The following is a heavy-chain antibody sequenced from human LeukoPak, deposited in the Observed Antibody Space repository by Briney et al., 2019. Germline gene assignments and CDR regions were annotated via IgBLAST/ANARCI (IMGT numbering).Heavy chain of an antibody. V-gene: IGHV4-59*01. Sequence: PSETLSLTCAVSGGSISSYYWSWIRQPPGRGLEWIGSIHYSGSTSYNSSLKSRVTISVDTSKKQFSLKLSSVTPADTAVYYCARQVYSSSWSYYFDYWGQGILVTVSS. CDR2: IHYSGST. D-gene: IGHD6-13*01. J-gene: IGHJ4*02. CDR3: ARQVYSSSWSYYFDY. CDR1: GGSISSYY.